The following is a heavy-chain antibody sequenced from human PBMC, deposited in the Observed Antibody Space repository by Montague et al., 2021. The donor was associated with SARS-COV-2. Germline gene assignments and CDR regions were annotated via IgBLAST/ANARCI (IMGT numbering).Heavy chain of an antibody. D-gene: IGHD6-19*01. CDR1: GGSTSSYY. Sequence: SETLSLTCTVSGGSTSSYYRSWIRQPPGKGLEWIGYIYYSGSTNYSPSLKSRVAISVATSKSQFSLKLTAVTAADTAVYYCARGRGWLVFDYWGQGNLVTVSS. V-gene: IGHV4-59*12. CDR2: IYYSGST. J-gene: IGHJ4*02. CDR3: ARGRGWLVFDY.